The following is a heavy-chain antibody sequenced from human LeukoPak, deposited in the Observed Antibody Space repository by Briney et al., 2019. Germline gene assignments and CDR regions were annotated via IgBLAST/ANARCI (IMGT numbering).Heavy chain of an antibody. CDR3: ARDGRISYYDSRCPFDY. CDR1: GFTLNISG. Sequence: GGSLRLSCAAPGFTLNISGIHCVPQAPGKGLEWVAVIWYDGSNKYYADSVKGRFTISRDNSKNTLYLQMNSLRGEDTAVYYCARDGRISYYDSRCPFDYCGQGTLVTVSS. CDR2: IWYDGSNK. V-gene: IGHV3-33*08. J-gene: IGHJ4*02. D-gene: IGHD3-22*01.